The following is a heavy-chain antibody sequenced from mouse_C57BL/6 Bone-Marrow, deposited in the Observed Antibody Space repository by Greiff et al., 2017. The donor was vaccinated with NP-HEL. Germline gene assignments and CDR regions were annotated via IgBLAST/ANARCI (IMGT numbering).Heavy chain of an antibody. CDR2: ISYDGSN. J-gene: IGHJ3*01. Sequence: DVKLVESGPGLVKPSQSLSLTCSVTGYSITSGYYWNWIRQFPGNKLEWMGYISYDGSNNYNPSLKNRISITRDTSKNQFFLKLNSVTTEDTATYYCARDDYDDWFAYWGQGTLVTVSA. CDR3: ARDDYDDWFAY. V-gene: IGHV3-6*01. CDR1: GYSITSGYY. D-gene: IGHD2-4*01.